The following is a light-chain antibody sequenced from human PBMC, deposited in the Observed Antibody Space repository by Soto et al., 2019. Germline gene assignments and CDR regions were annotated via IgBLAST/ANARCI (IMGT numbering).Light chain of an antibody. CDR1: RLGDKY. Sequence: SYELTQPPSVSVYPGQTASITCSGNRLGDKYVCWYQQKPGQSPVLVIYQDSKRPSGIPERFSGSNSGNTATLTISGTQDVDEADYYCEVWDTTNVIFGGGTKVTVL. CDR3: EVWDTTNVI. J-gene: IGLJ2*01. CDR2: QDS. V-gene: IGLV3-1*01.